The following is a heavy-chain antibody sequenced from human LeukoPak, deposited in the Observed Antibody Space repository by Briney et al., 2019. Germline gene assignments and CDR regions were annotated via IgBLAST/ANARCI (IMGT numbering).Heavy chain of an antibody. D-gene: IGHD3-10*01. V-gene: IGHV3-48*04. CDR1: GFTFSSYS. CDR2: ISSSSSTI. J-gene: IGHJ5*02. CDR3: ASDIGVRGVTNAMNH. Sequence: GGSLRLSCAASGFTFSSYSMNWVRQAPGKGLEWVSYISSSSSTIYYADSVKGRFTISRDNAKNTLYLQMNSLRAEDTAVYYCASDIGVRGVTNAMNHWGQGTLVTVSA.